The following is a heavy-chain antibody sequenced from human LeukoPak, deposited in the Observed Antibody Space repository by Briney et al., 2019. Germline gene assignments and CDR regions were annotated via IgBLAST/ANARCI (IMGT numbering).Heavy chain of an antibody. Sequence: GGSLRLSCTASGYTFSDYGMHWVRQAPGKGLEWVAVISYDGSNKYYADSVKGRFTISRGNSKNTLYLQMNSLRAEDTAVYYCARELERAFDYWGQGTLVTVSS. V-gene: IGHV3-30*03. CDR1: GYTFSDYG. J-gene: IGHJ4*02. D-gene: IGHD1-1*01. CDR2: ISYDGSNK. CDR3: ARELERAFDY.